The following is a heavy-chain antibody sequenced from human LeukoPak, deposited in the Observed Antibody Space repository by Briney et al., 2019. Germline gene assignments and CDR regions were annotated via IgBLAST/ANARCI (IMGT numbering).Heavy chain of an antibody. CDR1: GFTFSSYA. J-gene: IGHJ4*02. CDR3: AREDILTLGIDY. CDR2: ISYDGSNK. Sequence: GRSLRLSCAASGFTFSSYATHWVRQAPGKGLEWVAVISYDGSNKYYADSVKGRFTISRDNSKNTLYLQMNSLRAEDTAVYYCAREDILTLGIDYWGQGTLVTVSS. D-gene: IGHD3-9*01. V-gene: IGHV3-30*04.